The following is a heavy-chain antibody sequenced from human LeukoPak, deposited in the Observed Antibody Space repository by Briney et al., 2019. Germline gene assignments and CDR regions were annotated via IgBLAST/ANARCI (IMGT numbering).Heavy chain of an antibody. CDR2: ISSSGSTI. CDR3: ARGRVAVSTPYYMDV. CDR1: GFTFSDYY. J-gene: IGHJ6*03. V-gene: IGHV3-11*01. Sequence: GGSLRLSCAASGFTFSDYYMSWIRQAPGKGLEWVSYISSSGSTINYADSVKGRFTISRDNAKNSLYLQMNSLRAEDTAVYYRARGRVAVSTPYYMDVWGKGTTATVSS. D-gene: IGHD6-19*01.